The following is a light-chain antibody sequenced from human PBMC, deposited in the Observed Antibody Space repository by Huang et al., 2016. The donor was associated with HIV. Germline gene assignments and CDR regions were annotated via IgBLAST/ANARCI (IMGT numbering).Light chain of an antibody. CDR1: QGIGND. J-gene: IGKJ1*01. V-gene: IGKV1-6*01. Sequence: AIQMTQSPSSLSASVGDRVTVTCRASQGIGNDLGWYQQKPGKAPKLLIYAASSLQRWVPSRFRGSGSGTDFTLTISSLQPEDFATYYCLQDYNYPRTFGQGTKVEIK. CDR2: AAS. CDR3: LQDYNYPRT.